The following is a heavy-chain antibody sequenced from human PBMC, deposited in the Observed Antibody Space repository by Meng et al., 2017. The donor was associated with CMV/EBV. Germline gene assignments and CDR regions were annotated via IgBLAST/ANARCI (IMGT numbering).Heavy chain of an antibody. V-gene: IGHV3-23*03. CDR1: GFTFSSYA. CDR3: AKVRTNYFDY. CDR2: IYSGGSST. Sequence: GGSLRLSCAASGFTFSSYAMSWVRQAPGKGLEWVSVIYSGGSSTYYADSVKGRFTISRDNSKNTLYLQINSLRAEDTAVDYCAKVRTNYFDYWGQGTLVTVSS. J-gene: IGHJ4*02.